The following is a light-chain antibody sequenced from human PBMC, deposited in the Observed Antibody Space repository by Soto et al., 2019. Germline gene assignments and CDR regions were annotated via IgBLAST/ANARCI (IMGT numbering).Light chain of an antibody. V-gene: IGKV1-5*03. CDR2: AAS. J-gene: IGKJ4*01. CDR1: QSISTW. CDR3: QQYNSYSRLT. Sequence: DIPMTQSPSTLSASVGDRVTITCRASQSISTWLAWYQQKPGKAPKLLIHAASTLESGVPSRFSGSGSGTEFTLTINSLQPDDFATYFCQQYNSYSRLTFGGGTKVEIK.